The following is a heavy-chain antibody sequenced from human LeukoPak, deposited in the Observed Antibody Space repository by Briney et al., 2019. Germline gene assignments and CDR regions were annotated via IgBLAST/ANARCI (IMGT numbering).Heavy chain of an antibody. CDR1: GDSISSGGYY. V-gene: IGHV4-31*03. CDR3: ARGGDRRGFDY. CDR2: IYDSGTT. D-gene: IGHD1-14*01. Sequence: SQTLSLTCTVSGDSISSGGYYWSWIRQHPGKGLEWIGYIYDSGTTYYNPSLESRLTISVDTSKNQFSLNLNSVTAAGTAVYFCARGGDRRGFDYWGQGTLVTVSS. J-gene: IGHJ4*02.